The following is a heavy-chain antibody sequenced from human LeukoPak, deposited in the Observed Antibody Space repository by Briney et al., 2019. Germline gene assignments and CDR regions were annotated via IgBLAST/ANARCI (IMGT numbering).Heavy chain of an antibody. V-gene: IGHV3-23*01. D-gene: IGHD3-22*01. CDR2: ISGSGGNT. CDR3: ARHSDSPNYPDTDSFDL. Sequence: GGSLRLSCAASGFTFSDYAMNWVRQAPGKGLEWVSTISGSGGNTYYAGSVKGRFTISRDNSENTLYLQMNSLRVGDTAVYYCARHSDSPNYPDTDSFDLWGQGTTVTVSS. CDR1: GFTFSDYA. J-gene: IGHJ3*01.